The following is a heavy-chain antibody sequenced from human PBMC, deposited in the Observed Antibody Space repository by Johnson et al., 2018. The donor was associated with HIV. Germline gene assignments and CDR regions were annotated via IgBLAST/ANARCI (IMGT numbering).Heavy chain of an antibody. Sequence: EVQLVESGGGVVRPGGSLRLSCAVAGFRFDDYGMSWVRQAPGKGLEWISTINWNGGRTGYVDSLKGRFTISRDNAKNSLYLQMDSLRPEDTALYYCVRGGLGYQNFHDPFDVWGQGTVVTVSS. CDR3: VRGGLGYQNFHDPFDV. CDR1: GFRFDDYG. J-gene: IGHJ3*01. CDR2: INWNGGRT. D-gene: IGHD3-16*02. V-gene: IGHV3-20*04.